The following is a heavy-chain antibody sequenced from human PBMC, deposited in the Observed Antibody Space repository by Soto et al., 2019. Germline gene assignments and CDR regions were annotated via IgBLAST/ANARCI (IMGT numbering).Heavy chain of an antibody. CDR3: ANGRATYGLLTHDY. CDR2: LTGSSSNI. V-gene: IGHV3-23*01. CDR1: RFSFRNYA. D-gene: IGHD3-10*01. Sequence: GGSLRLSCAASRFSFRNYAMSWVRQAPGKGLEWISTLTGSSSNIYYADSVKGRFAISRDNSRNTLYLQMNSLTAEDTAVYYCANGRATYGLLTHDYWGQGTLVTVSS. J-gene: IGHJ4*02.